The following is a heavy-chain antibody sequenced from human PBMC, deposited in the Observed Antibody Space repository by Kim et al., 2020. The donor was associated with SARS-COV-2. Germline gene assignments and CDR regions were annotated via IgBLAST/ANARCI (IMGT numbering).Heavy chain of an antibody. V-gene: IGHV3-33*06. Sequence: GGFTISRDNSKNTLYLRMNSLRAEDTAVYYCAKEGSYYYGSGSYYNYFDYWGQGTLVTVSS. CDR3: AKEGSYYYGSGSYYNYFDY. J-gene: IGHJ4*02. D-gene: IGHD3-10*01.